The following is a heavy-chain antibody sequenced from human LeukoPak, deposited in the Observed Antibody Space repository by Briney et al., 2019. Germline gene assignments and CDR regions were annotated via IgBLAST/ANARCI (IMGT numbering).Heavy chain of an antibody. J-gene: IGHJ4*02. Sequence: SETLSLTCTVSGGSISSYHWSWIRQPPGKGLECIGFIYYSGSTNYNPSLKSRVTISVDTSKNQFSLKLSSVTAADTAMYYCARVSGYDWESFYDYWGQGSLVTVSS. CDR3: ARVSGYDWESFYDY. CDR2: IYYSGST. V-gene: IGHV4-59*01. CDR1: GGSISSYH. D-gene: IGHD5-12*01.